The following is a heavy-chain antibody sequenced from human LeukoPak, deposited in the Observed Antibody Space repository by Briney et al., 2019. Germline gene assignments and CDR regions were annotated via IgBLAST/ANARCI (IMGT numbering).Heavy chain of an antibody. CDR3: ARDLDVVVVAAGFDY. CDR2: IYGSDDKT. Sequence: GGSLRLSCVASGFTFSNYAMSWVRQAPGKGLELVSGIYGSDDKTVYGDAVEGRFTISRDNAKNSLYLQMNSLRAEDTAVYYCARDLDVVVVAAGFDYWGQGTLVTVSS. J-gene: IGHJ4*02. D-gene: IGHD2-15*01. V-gene: IGHV3-23*01. CDR1: GFTFSNYA.